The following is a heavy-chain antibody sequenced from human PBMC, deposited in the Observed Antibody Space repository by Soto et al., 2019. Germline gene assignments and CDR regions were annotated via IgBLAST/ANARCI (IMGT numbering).Heavy chain of an antibody. CDR1: GGSISSYY. CDR3: ASRGGYDILTGYHYYFDY. Sequence: QVQLQESGPGLVKPSETLSLTCTVSGGSISSYYWSWIRQPPGKGLEWIGYIYYSGSTNYNPSLKSRVTISVDTSKTQFSLKRSSVTAADTAVYYCASRGGYDILTGYHYYFDYWGQGTLVTVSS. J-gene: IGHJ4*02. V-gene: IGHV4-59*08. CDR2: IYYSGST. D-gene: IGHD3-9*01.